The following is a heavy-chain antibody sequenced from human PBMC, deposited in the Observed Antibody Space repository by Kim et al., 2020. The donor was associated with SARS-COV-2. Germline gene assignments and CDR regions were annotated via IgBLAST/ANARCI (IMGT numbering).Heavy chain of an antibody. CDR3: ARVRFGGYYYYGMDV. CDR2: INHSGST. V-gene: IGHV4-34*01. D-gene: IGHD3-10*01. CDR1: GGSFSGYY. J-gene: IGHJ6*02. Sequence: SETLSLTCAVYGGSFSGYYWSWIRQPPGKGLEWIGEINHSGSTNYNPSLKSRVTISVDTSKNQFSLKLSSVTAADTAVYYCARVRFGGYYYYGMDVWGQGTTVTVSS.